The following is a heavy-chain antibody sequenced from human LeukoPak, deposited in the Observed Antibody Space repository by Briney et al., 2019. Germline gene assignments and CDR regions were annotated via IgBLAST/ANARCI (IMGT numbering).Heavy chain of an antibody. CDR2: ISGSSSYI. V-gene: IGHV3-21*01. CDR3: ARVSAGVIGMKDVFDI. J-gene: IGHJ3*02. CDR1: GFTFSRYS. Sequence: PGGSLRLSCAASGFTFSRYSMNWARQAPGKGLEWVSSISGSSSYIYYADSVEGRFTISRHNAKNSLYLQMNSLRAEDTAVYYCARVSAGVIGMKDVFDIWGQGTMVTVSS. D-gene: IGHD3-16*02.